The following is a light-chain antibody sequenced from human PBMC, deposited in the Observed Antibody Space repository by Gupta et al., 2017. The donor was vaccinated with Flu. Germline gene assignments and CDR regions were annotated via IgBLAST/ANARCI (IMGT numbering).Light chain of an antibody. J-gene: IGKJ1*01. CDR3: QQDYSTWT. V-gene: IGKV4-1*01. CDR1: QSVLYSSNNKNY. CDR2: WAS. Sequence: DIVMTQSPDSLAVSLGERATINCKSSQSVLYSSNNKNYLDWYQQKPGQPPKLLIYWASTREYGVPDRFSGSGSGTDFTLTSSSLQAEDVAVYYCQQDYSTWTFGQGTKVEIK.